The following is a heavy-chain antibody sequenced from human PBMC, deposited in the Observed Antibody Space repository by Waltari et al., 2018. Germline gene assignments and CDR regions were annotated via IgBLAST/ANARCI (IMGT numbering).Heavy chain of an antibody. Sequence: QLQLQESGPGPVKPSQTLPPTCRVSGGSIDTPKPYWIWIRQPPGQGLEWIGTISDAGTTYTNPSLRSRLTMSRDTSKNQLSLTLGSTTAADTAVYYCATYIGASVGTAAFDVWGQGTMVTVSS. CDR3: ATYIGASVGTAAFDV. D-gene: IGHD5-12*01. CDR2: ISDAGTT. CDR1: GGSIDTPKPY. J-gene: IGHJ3*01. V-gene: IGHV4-39*01.